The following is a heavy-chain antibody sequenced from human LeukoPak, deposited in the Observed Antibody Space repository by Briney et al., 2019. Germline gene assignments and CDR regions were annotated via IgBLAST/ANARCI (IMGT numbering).Heavy chain of an antibody. CDR1: GFTFGSYG. J-gene: IGHJ6*03. CDR2: IRYDGSNK. Sequence: PGGSLRLSCAASGFTFGSYGMHWVRQAPGKGLEWVAFIRYDGSNKYYADSVKGRFTISRDNSKNTLYLQMNSLRAEDTAVYYCAKVSLSRAINYYYYYMDVWGQGTTVTVSS. CDR3: AKVSLSRAINYYYYYMDV. V-gene: IGHV3-30*02.